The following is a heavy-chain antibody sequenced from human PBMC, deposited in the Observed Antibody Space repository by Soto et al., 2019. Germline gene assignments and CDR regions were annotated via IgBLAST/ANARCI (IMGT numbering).Heavy chain of an antibody. V-gene: IGHV4-30-4*01. CDR2: IHNSGNI. D-gene: IGHD3-3*01. CDR3: ARVTNIISRFSSRFDP. CDR1: GGNISNGGYH. Sequence: PSETLLLTYTVSGGNISNGGYHWSLIRQPPGKGLEWIGNIHNSGNIYYNPSLKSRLSISVDTSKNQFSLKLSSVTAADTAVYFCARVTNIISRFSSRFDPWGQGTLVTVSS. J-gene: IGHJ5*02.